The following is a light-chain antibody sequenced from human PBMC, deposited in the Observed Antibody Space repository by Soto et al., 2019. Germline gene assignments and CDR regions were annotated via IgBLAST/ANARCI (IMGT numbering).Light chain of an antibody. Sequence: EIVLTQSPGTLSLSPGERATLSCRASQSISVRHLAWYQQKPGEIPRLLIFDTASRAIGIPDRFSGSGSGTVFPLTISRLEPEDFAVYYCLQYGSAPRAFGQGTKVQIK. CDR2: DTA. V-gene: IGKV3-20*01. CDR3: LQYGSAPRA. CDR1: QSISVRH. J-gene: IGKJ1*01.